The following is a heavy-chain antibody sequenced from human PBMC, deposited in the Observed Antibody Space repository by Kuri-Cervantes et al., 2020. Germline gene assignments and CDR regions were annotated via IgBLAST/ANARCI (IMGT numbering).Heavy chain of an antibody. J-gene: IGHJ4*02. CDR3: ARDILRADDYSNSSAFDY. D-gene: IGHD4-11*01. Sequence: GGSLRLSCAASGFTFSSYWMHWVRQAPGKGLVWVSRINSDGSSTSYADSVKGRLTISRDNAKNTLYLQMNSLRAEDTAVYYCARDILRADDYSNSSAFDYWGQGTLVTVSS. V-gene: IGHV3-74*01. CDR2: INSDGSST. CDR1: GFTFSSYW.